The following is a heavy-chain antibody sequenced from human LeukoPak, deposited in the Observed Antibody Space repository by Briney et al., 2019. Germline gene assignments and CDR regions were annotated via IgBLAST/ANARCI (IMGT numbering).Heavy chain of an antibody. D-gene: IGHD6-19*01. V-gene: IGHV1-8*01. CDR1: GYTFTTYD. Sequence: ASVKVSCKASGYTFTTYDINWVRQATGQGLEWMGWMKPNSGNTGYKQKFQGRVTMTRNTSISTAYMELSSLRSEDTAVYYCARGRGSGHKENWFDPWGQGTLVTVSS. J-gene: IGHJ5*02. CDR2: MKPNSGNT. CDR3: ARGRGSGHKENWFDP.